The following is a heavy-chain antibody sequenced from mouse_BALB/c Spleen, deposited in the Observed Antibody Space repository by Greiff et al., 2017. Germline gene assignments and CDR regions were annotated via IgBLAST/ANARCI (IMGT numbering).Heavy chain of an antibody. V-gene: IGHV14-4*02. J-gene: IGHJ4*01. Sequence: EVQLQQSGAELVRSGASVKLSCTASGFNIKDYYMHWVKQRPEQGLEWIGWIDPENGDTEYAPKFQGKATMTADTSSNTAYLQLSSLTSEDTAVYYCNEGGSMDYWGQGTSVTVSS. CDR1: GFNIKDYY. CDR2: IDPENGDT. CDR3: NEGGSMDY.